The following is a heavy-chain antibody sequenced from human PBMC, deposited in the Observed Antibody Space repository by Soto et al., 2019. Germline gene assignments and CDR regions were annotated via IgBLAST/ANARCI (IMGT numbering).Heavy chain of an antibody. CDR3: AKEHTGAGTTTYYYYGMDV. D-gene: IGHD1-7*01. CDR1: GFTFSSYG. V-gene: IGHV3-30*18. Sequence: GGSLRLSCAASGFTFSSYGMHWVRQAPGKGLEWVAVISYGGSNKYYADSVKGRFTISRDNSKNTLYLQMNSLRAEDTAVYYCAKEHTGAGTTTYYYYGMDVWGQGTTVTVSS. CDR2: ISYGGSNK. J-gene: IGHJ6*02.